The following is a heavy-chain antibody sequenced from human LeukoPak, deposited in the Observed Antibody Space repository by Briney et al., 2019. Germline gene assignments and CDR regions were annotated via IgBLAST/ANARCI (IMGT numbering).Heavy chain of an antibody. CDR3: ARPTKGGRFGDHAFDI. D-gene: IGHD3-10*01. CDR1: GDSFHTYW. J-gene: IGHJ3*02. CDR2: IYPGDSDT. V-gene: IGHV5-51*01. Sequence: GKSLKISCKDSGDSFHTYWVGWVRQMPGKGLEWMGIIYPGDSDTNYSPSFQGQVTISADKSINTPSLQWSSLKASDTAMYYCARPTKGGRFGDHAFDIWGQGTMVTVSS.